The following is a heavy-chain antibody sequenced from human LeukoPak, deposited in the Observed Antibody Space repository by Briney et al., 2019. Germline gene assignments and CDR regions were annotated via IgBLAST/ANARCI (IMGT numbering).Heavy chain of an antibody. Sequence: ASVKVSCKAFGYTFTSNYMHWVRQAPGQGPEWMGVISPSGGSTTYAQKFQGRVTLTRDMSTSTDYMELSRLRSDDTAVYYCARSDGFSGYSSLGDSWGQGTLVTVSS. J-gene: IGHJ5*01. CDR2: ISPSGGST. D-gene: IGHD3-22*01. V-gene: IGHV1-46*01. CDR1: GYTFTSNY. CDR3: ARSDGFSGYSSLGDS.